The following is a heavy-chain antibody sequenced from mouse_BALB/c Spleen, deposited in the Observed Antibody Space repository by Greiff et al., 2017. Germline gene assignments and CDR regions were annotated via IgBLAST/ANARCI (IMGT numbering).Heavy chain of an antibody. CDR2: ISSGGST. V-gene: IGHV5-6-5*01. Sequence: EVNVVESGGGLVKPGGSLKLSCAASGFTFSSYAMSWVRQTPEKRLEWVASISSGGSTYYPDSVKGRFTISRDNARNILYLQMSSLRSEDTAMYYCARGYYYGRVYFDYWGQGTTLTVSS. CDR3: ARGYYYGRVYFDY. D-gene: IGHD1-1*01. CDR1: GFTFSSYA. J-gene: IGHJ2*01.